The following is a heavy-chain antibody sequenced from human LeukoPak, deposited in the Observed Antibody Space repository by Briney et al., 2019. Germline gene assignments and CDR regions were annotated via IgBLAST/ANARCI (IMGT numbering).Heavy chain of an antibody. CDR1: GFTFSTYA. J-gene: IGHJ4*02. Sequence: GGSLRLSCAASGFTFSTYAMSWVRQAPGKGLEWVSAIIASGGSTYYADSVKGRFTIPRDNSKNTLFLQMTSLRAEDTAVYYCAKSNSFDYWGQGTLVTVSS. CDR2: IIASGGST. CDR3: AKSNSFDY. V-gene: IGHV3-23*01.